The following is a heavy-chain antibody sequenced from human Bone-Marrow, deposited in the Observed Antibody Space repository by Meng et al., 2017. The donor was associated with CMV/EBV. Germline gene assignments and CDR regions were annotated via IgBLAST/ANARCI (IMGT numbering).Heavy chain of an antibody. Sequence: YWSWLHQPPGKGLAWIGEINKSGYRTSNPSLRSRLTMSVDTSKNLLSLKLTSMSDADTAVYYCARLPYRITVSGAAPSGRKWFDPWGQGTLVTVSS. CDR3: ARLPYRITVSGAAPSGRKWFDP. CDR2: INKSGYR. V-gene: IGHV4-34*01. CDR1: Y. J-gene: IGHJ5*02. D-gene: IGHD3-3*01.